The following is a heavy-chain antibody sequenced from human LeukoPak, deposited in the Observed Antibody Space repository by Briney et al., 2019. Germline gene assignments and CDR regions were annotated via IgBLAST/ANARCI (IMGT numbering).Heavy chain of an antibody. Sequence: ASVKVSCKTSGGTFSIYAITWVRQAPGQGLEWMGGIIPIFGTANYAQKFQGRVTITADKSTSTAYMELSSLRSEDTAVYYCARPLGSYDSSGYYCDWGQGTLVTVSS. D-gene: IGHD3-22*01. CDR3: ARPLGSYDSSGYYCD. CDR1: GGTFSIYA. V-gene: IGHV1-69*06. CDR2: IIPIFGTA. J-gene: IGHJ4*02.